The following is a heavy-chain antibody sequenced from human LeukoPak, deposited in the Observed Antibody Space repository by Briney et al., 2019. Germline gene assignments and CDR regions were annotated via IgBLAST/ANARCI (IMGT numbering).Heavy chain of an antibody. CDR1: GGTFNSYA. CDR3: ARGPARISKGNWFDP. D-gene: IGHD2-15*01. V-gene: IGHV1-69*13. CDR2: IIPIFGTA. J-gene: IGHJ5*02. Sequence: SVKVSCKASGGTFNSYAISWVRQAPGQGLEWMGGIIPIFGTANYAQKFQGRVTINADESTSTAYMELSSLRSEDTAVYYCARGPARISKGNWFDPWGQGTLVTVSS.